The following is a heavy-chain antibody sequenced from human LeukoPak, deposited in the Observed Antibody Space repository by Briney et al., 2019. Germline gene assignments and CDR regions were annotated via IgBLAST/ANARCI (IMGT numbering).Heavy chain of an antibody. CDR3: ASPTIAAAGTQVDY. CDR1: GGSISSSSYY. D-gene: IGHD6-13*01. CDR2: IYYSGST. J-gene: IGHJ4*02. V-gene: IGHV4-39*01. Sequence: SETLSLTCTVSGGSISSSSYYWGLIRQPPGKGLEWIGSIYYSGSTYYNPSLKSRVTISVDTSRNQFSLKLSSVTAADTAVYYCASPTIAAAGTQVDYWGQGTLVTVSS.